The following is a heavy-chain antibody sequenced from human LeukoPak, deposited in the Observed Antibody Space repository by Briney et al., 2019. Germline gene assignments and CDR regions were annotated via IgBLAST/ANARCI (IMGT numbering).Heavy chain of an antibody. J-gene: IGHJ4*02. CDR2: IYYSGST. CDR3: ARHVGSSWENDY. CDR1: GGPISSSSYY. Sequence: PSETLSLTCTVSGGPISSSSYYWGWIRQPPGKGLEWIGSIYYSGSTYYNPSLKSRVTISVDTSKNQFSLKLSSVTAADTAVYYCARHVGSSWENDYWGQGTLVTVSS. D-gene: IGHD6-13*01. V-gene: IGHV4-39*01.